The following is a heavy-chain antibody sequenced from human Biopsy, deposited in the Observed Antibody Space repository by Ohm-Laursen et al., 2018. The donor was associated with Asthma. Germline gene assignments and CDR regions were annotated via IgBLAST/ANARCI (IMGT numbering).Heavy chain of an antibody. Sequence: SLRLSCTASGFTFSSYGIHWVRQAPGKGLEWVSAIWFDGGNKYNGDSVRGRFTISRDNSKNKVYLQMNSLRAEDTAVYYCARGQNYGDSNWFDPWGQGTLVTVSS. J-gene: IGHJ5*02. D-gene: IGHD4-17*01. CDR1: GFTFSSYG. CDR2: IWFDGGNK. CDR3: ARGQNYGDSNWFDP. V-gene: IGHV3-33*01.